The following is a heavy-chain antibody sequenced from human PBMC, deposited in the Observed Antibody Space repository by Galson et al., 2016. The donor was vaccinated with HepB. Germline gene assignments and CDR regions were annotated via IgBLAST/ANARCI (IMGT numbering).Heavy chain of an antibody. CDR3: AKSLVSDAFDI. CDR1: GFTFSSYG. CDR2: ISYDGTNR. Sequence: SLRLSCAASGFTFSSYGMHWVRQAPGKGLEWVAVISYDGTNRYYADSVKGRFTISRDNSKNTLYLQMNSLRAEDTAVYYCAKSLVSDAFDIWGQGTMVTVSS. J-gene: IGHJ3*02. D-gene: IGHD3-9*01. V-gene: IGHV3-30*18.